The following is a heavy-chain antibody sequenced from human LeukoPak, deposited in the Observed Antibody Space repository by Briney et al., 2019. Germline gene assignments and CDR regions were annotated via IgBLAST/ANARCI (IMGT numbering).Heavy chain of an antibody. CDR3: AKNGGDSYGTGHFDC. CDR2: ISGSGGST. D-gene: IGHD5-18*01. CDR1: GFTFSSYA. V-gene: IGHV3-23*01. Sequence: GGSLRLSCAVSGFTFSSYAMTWVRQAPGKGLEWVSAISGSGGSTFYADFVKGRFTISRDNSKNTLFLHVSGLRAEDTAIYYCAKNGGDSYGTGHFDCWGQGALVTVSS. J-gene: IGHJ4*02.